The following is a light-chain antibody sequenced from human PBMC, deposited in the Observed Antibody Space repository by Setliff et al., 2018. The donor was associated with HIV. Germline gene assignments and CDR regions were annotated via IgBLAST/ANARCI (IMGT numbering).Light chain of an antibody. CDR2: YDS. J-gene: IGLJ1*01. Sequence: SYELTQPPSVSVAPGKTARITSGGNNIGSKSVHWYQQKPGQAPALVIYYDSDRPSGIPERFSGSNSGNTATLTISRVEAGDEADYYCQVWDSSSDHYVFGTGTKVTVL. V-gene: IGLV3-21*04. CDR1: NIGSKS. CDR3: QVWDSSSDHYV.